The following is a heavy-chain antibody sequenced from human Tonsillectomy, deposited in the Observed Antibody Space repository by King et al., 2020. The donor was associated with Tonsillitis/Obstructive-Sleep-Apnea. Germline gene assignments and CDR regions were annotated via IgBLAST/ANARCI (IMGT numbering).Heavy chain of an antibody. J-gene: IGHJ4*02. V-gene: IGHV3-48*03. CDR1: GFTFSSYE. Sequence: VQLVESEGGLVQPGGSLRLSCAASGFTFSSYEMNWVRQAPGKGLEWVSYISSSGSTIYYADSVKGRFTISRDNAKNSLYLQMNSLRAEDTAVYYCAREGCSSTSCYDYWGQGTLVTVSS. CDR2: ISSSGSTI. CDR3: AREGCSSTSCYDY. D-gene: IGHD2-2*01.